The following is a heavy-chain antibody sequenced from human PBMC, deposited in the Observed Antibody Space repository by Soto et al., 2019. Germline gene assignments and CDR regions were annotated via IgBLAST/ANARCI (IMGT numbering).Heavy chain of an antibody. D-gene: IGHD6-6*01. CDR2: IYYSGST. J-gene: IGHJ3*02. Sequence: SETLSLTCTVSGGSISSGGYYWSWIRQHPGKGLEWIGYIYYSGSTYYNPSLKSRVTISVDTSKNQFSLKLSSVTAADTAVYYCAIVPDILYSSSFPTIWGQGTVVTVSS. V-gene: IGHV4-31*03. CDR1: GGSISSGGYY. CDR3: AIVPDILYSSSFPTI.